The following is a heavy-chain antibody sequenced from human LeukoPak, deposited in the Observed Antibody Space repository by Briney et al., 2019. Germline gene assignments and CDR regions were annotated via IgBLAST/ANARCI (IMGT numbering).Heavy chain of an antibody. CDR1: GGTFSSYV. CDR3: ASLIGYCSGGSCFKTAVPNDY. J-gene: IGHJ4*02. CDR2: IIPIFGTA. D-gene: IGHD2-15*01. Sequence: VASVKVSCKASGGTFSSYVISWVRQAPGQGLEWMGGIIPIFGTANYAQKFQGRVTITADESTSTAYMELSSLRSEDTAVYYCASLIGYCSGGSCFKTAVPNDYWGQGTLVTVSS. V-gene: IGHV1-69*01.